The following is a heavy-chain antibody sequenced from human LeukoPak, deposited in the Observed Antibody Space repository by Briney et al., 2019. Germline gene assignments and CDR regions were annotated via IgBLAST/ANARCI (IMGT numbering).Heavy chain of an antibody. J-gene: IGHJ4*02. CDR3: ARHRGGNSACSPLDY. CDR1: GGSISSSSYY. Sequence: SETLSLTCTVSGGSISSSSYYWGWIRQPPGKGLEWIGTIYYSGSTYYNPSLKSRVTISVDTSKNQFSLKLSSVTAADTAVYYCARHRGGNSACSPLDYWGQGAQVTVSS. CDR2: IYYSGST. V-gene: IGHV4-39*01. D-gene: IGHD4-23*01.